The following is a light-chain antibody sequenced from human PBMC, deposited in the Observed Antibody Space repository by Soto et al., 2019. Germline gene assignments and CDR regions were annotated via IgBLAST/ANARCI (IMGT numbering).Light chain of an antibody. CDR1: NPNIGNNY. Sequence: QSVLTQPPSVSAAPGQQVTIICSGSNPNIGNNYVSWYQQLPGTAPKLLIYDNIRRPSGIPDRFSGSKSGTSATLGITGLQTGDEADYYCGTWDSNLSTVVFGGGTKVTVL. V-gene: IGLV1-51*01. J-gene: IGLJ2*01. CDR3: GTWDSNLSTVV. CDR2: DNI.